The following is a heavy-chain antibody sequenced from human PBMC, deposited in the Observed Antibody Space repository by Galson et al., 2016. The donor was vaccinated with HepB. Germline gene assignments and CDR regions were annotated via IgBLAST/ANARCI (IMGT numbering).Heavy chain of an antibody. J-gene: IGHJ4*02. CDR2: IYHSGST. CDR1: GGSISSGGYY. D-gene: IGHD3-10*01. Sequence: TLSLTCTVSGGSISSGGYYWSWIRQHPGKGLEWIGYIYHSGSTYYNPSLKSRVTISVDTSKIQFSLKLRSVTAADTAVYFCARDRSSGSGSFGYWGQGTLVTVSS. V-gene: IGHV4-31*03. CDR3: ARDRSSGSGSFGY.